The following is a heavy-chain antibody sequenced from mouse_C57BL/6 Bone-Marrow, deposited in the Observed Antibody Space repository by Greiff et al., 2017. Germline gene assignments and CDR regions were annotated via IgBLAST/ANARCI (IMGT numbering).Heavy chain of an antibody. V-gene: IGHV1-64*01. J-gene: IGHJ4*01. CDR2: IHPNSGST. CDR3: ATSRYARYAMDY. CDR1: GYTFTSYW. D-gene: IGHD2-14*01. Sequence: VQLQQPGAELVKPGASVKLSCKASGYTFTSYWMHWVKQRPGQGLEWIGMIHPNSGSTNYNEKFKSKATLTVDKSSSTAYMQLSSLTSEDSAVYYGATSRYARYAMDYWGQGTSVTVSS.